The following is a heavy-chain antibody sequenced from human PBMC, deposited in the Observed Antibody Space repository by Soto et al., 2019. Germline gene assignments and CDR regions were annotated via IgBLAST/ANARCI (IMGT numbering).Heavy chain of an antibody. CDR3: VSYVEYSSSWLFDY. D-gene: IGHD6-13*01. CDR1: GVTFSSYA. V-gene: IGHV3-23*01. CDR2: ISGSGGST. Sequence: GWCMRLSCAASGVTFSSYAMNWVRQAPGKGLEWVSAISGSGGSTYYADSVKGRFTISRDNSKNTLYLQMNSLRAEDTAVYYCVSYVEYSSSWLFDYWGQGTLLTVSS. J-gene: IGHJ4*02.